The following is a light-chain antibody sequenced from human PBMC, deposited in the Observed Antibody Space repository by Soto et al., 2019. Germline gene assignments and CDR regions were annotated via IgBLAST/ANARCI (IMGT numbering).Light chain of an antibody. CDR3: GTWDSSLSAYV. J-gene: IGLJ1*01. CDR1: SSNIGNNY. V-gene: IGLV1-51*02. CDR2: ENN. Sequence: SVLTQPPSVSAAPGQKVTISCSGSSSNIGNNYVSWYQQLPGTAPKLLIYENNKRPSGIPDRFSGSKSSTSATLGITGLQTGDEADYYCGTWDSSLSAYVFGTGTKVTVL.